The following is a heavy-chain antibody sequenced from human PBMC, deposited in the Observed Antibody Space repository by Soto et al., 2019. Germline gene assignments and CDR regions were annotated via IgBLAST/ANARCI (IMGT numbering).Heavy chain of an antibody. D-gene: IGHD1-1*01. Sequence: PSETLSLTCTVSGGSISSYYWSWIRQPPGKGLEWIGYIYYSGSTNYNPSLKSRVTISVDTSKNQFSLKLSSVTAADTAVYYCARDGAGTGVDYWGQGTLVTV. J-gene: IGHJ4*02. CDR1: GGSISSYY. CDR2: IYYSGST. CDR3: ARDGAGTGVDY. V-gene: IGHV4-59*01.